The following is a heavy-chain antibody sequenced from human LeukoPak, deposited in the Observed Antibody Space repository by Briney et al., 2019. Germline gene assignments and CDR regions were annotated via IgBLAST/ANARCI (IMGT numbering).Heavy chain of an antibody. J-gene: IGHJ6*02. CDR1: GFTFSSYW. CDR2: INSDGSST. Sequence: PGGSLRLSCAASGFTFSSYWMHWVRQAPGKGLVWVSRINSDGSSTSYADSVKGRFTISRDNAKNTLYLQMNSLRAEDTAVYYCATLYDFWSGYHHYYHYYGMDVWGQGTTVTVSS. D-gene: IGHD3-3*01. V-gene: IGHV3-74*01. CDR3: ATLYDFWSGYHHYYHYYGMDV.